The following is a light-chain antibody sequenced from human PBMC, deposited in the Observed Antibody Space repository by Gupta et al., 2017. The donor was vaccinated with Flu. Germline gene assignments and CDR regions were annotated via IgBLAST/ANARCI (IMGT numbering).Light chain of an antibody. CDR3: QLWDSSSDHVV. J-gene: IGLJ2*01. Sequence: SYVLTQPPSVSVAPGQTARITCGGTNLRSKTVHWYQQKPGQAPVLVVCDDSDRPSGIPERFSGSNSGNTATLIISRVEAGDEADYYCQLWDSSSDHVVFGGGTKLTVL. CDR2: DDS. CDR1: NLRSKT. V-gene: IGLV3-21*02.